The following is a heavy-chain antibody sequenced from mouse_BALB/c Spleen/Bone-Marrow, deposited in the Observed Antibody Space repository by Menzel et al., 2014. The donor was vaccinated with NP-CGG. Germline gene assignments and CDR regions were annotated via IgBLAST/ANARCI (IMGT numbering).Heavy chain of an antibody. J-gene: IGHJ1*01. CDR2: ISSGSSTI. Sequence: EVKLMESGGGLVQPGGSRKLSCAASGFTFSSFGMHWVRQAPEKGLEWVAYISSGSSTIYYADTVKGRFTISRDNPKNTLFLQMTSLRSEDTAMYYCARRGSNHWYFDVWGAGTTVTASS. CDR3: ARRGSNHWYFDV. V-gene: IGHV5-17*02. CDR1: GFTFSSFG. D-gene: IGHD1-1*01.